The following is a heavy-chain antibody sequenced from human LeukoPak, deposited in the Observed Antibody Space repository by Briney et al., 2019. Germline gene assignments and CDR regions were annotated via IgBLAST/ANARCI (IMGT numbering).Heavy chain of an antibody. Sequence: GGSLRLSCAASGFTFNNYAMRWVRQAPGKGLEWVSGISGSGTTINYADSVKGRSTISRDNSKNTVYLQMNSLRAEDTAVYFCAKRLGSGPPIYGMDVWGQGTTVTVSS. CDR3: AKRLGSGPPIYGMDV. J-gene: IGHJ6*02. V-gene: IGHV3-23*01. D-gene: IGHD3-3*01. CDR2: ISGSGTTI. CDR1: GFTFNNYA.